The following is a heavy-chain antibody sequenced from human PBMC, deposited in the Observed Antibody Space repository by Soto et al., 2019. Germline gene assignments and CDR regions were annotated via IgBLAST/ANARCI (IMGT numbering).Heavy chain of an antibody. D-gene: IGHD1-26*01. CDR2: ISGSGGST. CDR3: AKSLDRELRYFDY. CDR1: GFTFSSYA. Sequence: GGSLRLSCAASGFTFSSYAMSWVRQAPGKGLEWVSAISGSGGSTYYTDSVKGRFTISRDNSKNTLYLQMNSLRAEDTAVYYCAKSLDRELRYFDYWGQGTLGTVSS. J-gene: IGHJ4*02. V-gene: IGHV3-23*01.